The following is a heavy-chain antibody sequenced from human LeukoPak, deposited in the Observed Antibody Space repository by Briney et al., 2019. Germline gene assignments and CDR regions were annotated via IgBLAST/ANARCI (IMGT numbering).Heavy chain of an antibody. V-gene: IGHV3-21*01. CDR3: AREPRVGYCSSTSCYLAY. J-gene: IGHJ4*02. D-gene: IGHD2-2*01. CDR2: XXSSSCYI. Sequence: SXXSSSCYIYYADSVKGRFTISRDNAKNSLYLQMNSLRAEDTAVYYCAREPRVGYCSSTSCYLAYWGQGTLVTVSS.